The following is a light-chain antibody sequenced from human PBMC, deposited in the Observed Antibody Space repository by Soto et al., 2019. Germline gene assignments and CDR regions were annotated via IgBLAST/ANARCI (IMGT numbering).Light chain of an antibody. CDR2: KAS. CDR3: LQDYNYPWT. V-gene: IGKV1-5*03. J-gene: IGKJ1*01. CDR1: QSISSW. Sequence: DIQMTQSPSTLSASVGDRVTITCRASQSISSWLAWYQQKPGKAPKLLIYKASSLESGVPSRFSGSGSGTEFTLTISSLQPDDCATYYCLQDYNYPWTFGQGTKVDIK.